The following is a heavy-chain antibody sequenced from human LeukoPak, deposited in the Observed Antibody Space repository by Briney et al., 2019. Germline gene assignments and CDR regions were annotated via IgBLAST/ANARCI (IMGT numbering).Heavy chain of an antibody. CDR2: FYVGGAT. CDR3: ARGDGYNFFDY. V-gene: IGHV3-53*01. J-gene: IGHJ4*02. Sequence: GGSLRLSCSVSGFSVTNNYMSCVRQAPGKGLEWVSVFYVGGATYYADSVKGRFTISRDNSENTLYLQMKSLRAEDTAVYYCARGDGYNFFDYWGQGTLVTVSS. CDR1: GFSVTNNY. D-gene: IGHD5-24*01.